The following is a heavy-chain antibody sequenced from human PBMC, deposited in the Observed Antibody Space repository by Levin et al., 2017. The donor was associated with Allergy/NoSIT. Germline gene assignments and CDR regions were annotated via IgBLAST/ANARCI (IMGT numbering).Heavy chain of an antibody. Sequence: SLKISCAATGFTTDYYAMHWVRQGPGKGLEWVSGIRWDGATGYADSVKGRFTISRDDAKTSLYLQMNSLRPDDTALYYCARDLGVVTAALGNWGQGTPVTVSS. CDR3: ARDLGVVTAALGN. D-gene: IGHD2-21*02. V-gene: IGHV3-9*02. J-gene: IGHJ4*02. CDR2: IRWDGAT. CDR1: GFTTDYYA.